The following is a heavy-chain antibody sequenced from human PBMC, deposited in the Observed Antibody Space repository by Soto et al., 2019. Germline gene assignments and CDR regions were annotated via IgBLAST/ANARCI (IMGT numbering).Heavy chain of an antibody. Sequence: SETLSLTCTVSGGSVSSGSYYWSWIRQPPGKGLEWIGYIYYSGSTNYNPSLKSRVTISVDTTNNQYSLKLSSVTAADTAVYYCASGASINYYDSSGYYLYHFDYWGQRALVIVSS. CDR2: IYYSGST. CDR3: ASGASINYYDSSGYYLYHFDY. J-gene: IGHJ4*02. CDR1: GGSVSSGSYY. V-gene: IGHV4-61*01. D-gene: IGHD3-22*01.